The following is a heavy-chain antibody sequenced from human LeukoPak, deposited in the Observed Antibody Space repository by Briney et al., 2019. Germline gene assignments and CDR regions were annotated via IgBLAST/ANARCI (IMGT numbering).Heavy chain of an antibody. CDR2: IYYSGST. Sequence: PSETLSLTCTVSGGSISSYYWSWIRQPPGKGLEWIGYIYYSGSTNYNPSLKSRVTISVDTSKNQFSLKLSSVTAADTAVHYCARARSYYDSSGYYVPSHFDYWGQGTLVTVSS. J-gene: IGHJ4*02. CDR3: ARARSYYDSSGYYVPSHFDY. V-gene: IGHV4-59*01. D-gene: IGHD3-22*01. CDR1: GGSISSYY.